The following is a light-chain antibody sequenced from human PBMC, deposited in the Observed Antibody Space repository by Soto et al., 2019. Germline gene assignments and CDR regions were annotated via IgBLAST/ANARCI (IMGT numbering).Light chain of an antibody. V-gene: IGKV1-5*01. Sequence: DIQMTQSPSTLSASVGDRVTITCRASESIYRWLAWYQQKPGKAPKFLIYDASSLESGVPSRFSGSGSGTEFTLTISSLQPDEFATYYCQQYFSYPYTFGQGTKLEIK. CDR1: ESIYRW. J-gene: IGKJ2*01. CDR2: DAS. CDR3: QQYFSYPYT.